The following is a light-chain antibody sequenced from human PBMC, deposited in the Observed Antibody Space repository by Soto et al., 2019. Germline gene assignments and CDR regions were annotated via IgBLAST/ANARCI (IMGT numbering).Light chain of an antibody. J-gene: IGKJ4*01. V-gene: IGKV1-27*01. CDR2: ATS. CDR3: QQSNSSPLT. CDR1: QGIAPY. Sequence: DVQMTQSPSSLSAFVGDRVTITCRASQGIAPYLAWFQQKPGKVPKLLIYATSTLQSGVPSRFSGSGSGTDFTLTINSLQPEDVGTYYCQQSNSSPLTFGGGTKVEIK.